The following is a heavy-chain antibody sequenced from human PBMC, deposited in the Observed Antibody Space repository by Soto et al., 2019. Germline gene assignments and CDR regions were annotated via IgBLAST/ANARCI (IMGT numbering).Heavy chain of an antibody. V-gene: IGHV2-5*01. J-gene: IGHJ5*02. CDR2: IYWNDDK. CDR3: VHAPYISSWYRYNWFDP. CDR1: GFSLSTSGVG. D-gene: IGHD6-13*01. Sequence: QITLKESGPTLVKPTQTLTLTCTFSGFSLSTSGVGVGWIRQPPGKALEWLALIYWNDDKRYSPSLKSRLTITKYTSKNQVVLTMTNMHPVDTATYYCVHAPYISSWYRYNWFDPWGQGTLVTVSS.